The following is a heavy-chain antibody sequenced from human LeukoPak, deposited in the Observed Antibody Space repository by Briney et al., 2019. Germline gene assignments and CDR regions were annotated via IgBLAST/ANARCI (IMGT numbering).Heavy chain of an antibody. V-gene: IGHV3-9*01. D-gene: IGHD6-19*01. J-gene: IGHJ4*02. CDR3: AKALDLTVAGFDY. CDR2: ISWNSGSI. CDR1: GFTFDDYA. Sequence: PGGSLRLSCAASGFTFDDYAMHWVRQAPGKGLEWVSGISWNSGSIGYADSVKGRFTISRDNAKNSLCLQMNSLRAEDTALYYCAKALDLTVAGFDYWGQGTLVTVSS.